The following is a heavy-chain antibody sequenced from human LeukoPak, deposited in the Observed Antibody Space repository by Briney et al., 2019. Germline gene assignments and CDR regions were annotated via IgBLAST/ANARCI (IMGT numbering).Heavy chain of an antibody. D-gene: IGHD3-22*01. CDR2: INHSGST. CDR3: ARAITMIVVVRGYYFDY. CDR1: GGSFSGYY. Sequence: PSETLSLTCAVYGGSFSGYYWSWIRQPPGKGLEWIGEINHSGSTNYNPSLKSRVTISVDTSKNQFSLKLSSVTAADTAVYYCARAITMIVVVRGYYFDYWGQGTLVTVSS. J-gene: IGHJ4*02. V-gene: IGHV4-34*01.